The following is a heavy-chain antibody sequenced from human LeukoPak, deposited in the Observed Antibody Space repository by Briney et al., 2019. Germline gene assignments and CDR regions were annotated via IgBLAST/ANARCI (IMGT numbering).Heavy chain of an antibody. CDR2: ISAHNGNT. V-gene: IGHV1-18*01. CDR3: ARDSGGYDSSGYAAWGLFDY. J-gene: IGHJ4*02. D-gene: IGHD3-22*01. Sequence: GASVKVSCKASGYTFTSYGISWVRQAPGQGLEWMGWISAHNGNTNYAQKLQGRVTMTTDTSTSTAYMELRSLRSDDTAVYYCARDSGGYDSSGYAAWGLFDYWGQGTLVTVSS. CDR1: GYTFTSYG.